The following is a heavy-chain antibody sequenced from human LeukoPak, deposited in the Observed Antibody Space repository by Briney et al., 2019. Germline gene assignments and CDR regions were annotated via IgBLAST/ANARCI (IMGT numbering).Heavy chain of an antibody. CDR1: GYTFTSYW. D-gene: IGHD2-15*01. J-gene: IGHJ3*02. CDR3: ATTLLTDAFDI. CDR2: IYPGDSDT. Sequence: GESLQISCQGSGYTFTSYWIGGVRQEPGKGLEWMGIIYPGDSDTRYSPSFQGQVTLSADKSISTAYLQWSSLKASDTAMYYCATTLLTDAFDIWGQGTMVTVSS. V-gene: IGHV5-51*01.